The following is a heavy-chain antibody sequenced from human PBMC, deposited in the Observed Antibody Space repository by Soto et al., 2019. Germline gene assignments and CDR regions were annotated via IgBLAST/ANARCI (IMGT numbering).Heavy chain of an antibody. CDR2: IIPIFGTA. CDR1: GGTFSSYA. D-gene: IGHD6-19*01. V-gene: IGHV1-69*13. Sequence: SVKVSCKASGGTFSSYAISWVRQAPGQGLEWMGGIIPIFGTANYAQKFQGRVTITADESTSTAYMELSSLRSEDTAVYYCARNPGIAVAGLYYFDYWGQGTLVTVSS. J-gene: IGHJ4*02. CDR3: ARNPGIAVAGLYYFDY.